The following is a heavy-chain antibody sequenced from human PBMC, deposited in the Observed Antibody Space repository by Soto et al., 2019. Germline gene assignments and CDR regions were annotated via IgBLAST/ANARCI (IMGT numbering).Heavy chain of an antibody. J-gene: IGHJ4*02. CDR1: GFTFSNYW. CDR2: IKEDGSDK. CDR3: VTDRDYSKAY. Sequence: GGSLRLSCAASGFTFSNYWMNWVRQAPGKGLEWVANIKEDGSDKHYVDSVKGRFTISRDNPKNSLFLQMNSLRAEDTAVYYCVTDRDYSKAYWGQGTLVTVSS. D-gene: IGHD4-4*01. V-gene: IGHV3-7*01.